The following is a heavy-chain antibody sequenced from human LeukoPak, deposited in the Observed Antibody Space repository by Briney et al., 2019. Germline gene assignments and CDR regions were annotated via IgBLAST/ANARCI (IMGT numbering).Heavy chain of an antibody. J-gene: IGHJ4*02. CDR2: ISSSSSYI. D-gene: IGHD1-26*01. CDR1: GFSFSSYE. V-gene: IGHV3-21*06. CDR3: AREETVGATFLPYFDY. Sequence: GGSLRLSCAASGFSFSSYEMNWVRQAPGKGLEWVSSISSSSSYIYYADSVKGRFTISRDNAKNSLYLQMNSLRAEDTAVYYCAREETVGATFLPYFDYWGQGTLVTVSS.